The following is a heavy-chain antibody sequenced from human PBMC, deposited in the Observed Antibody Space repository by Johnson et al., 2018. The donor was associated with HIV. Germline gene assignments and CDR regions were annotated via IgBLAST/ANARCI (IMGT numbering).Heavy chain of an antibody. V-gene: IGHV3-48*04. J-gene: IGHJ3*02. CDR3: ARLIAVVIDGFDI. D-gene: IGHD3-22*01. CDR1: GFTFSSYA. Sequence: VQLVESGGGLVQPGGSLRLSCAASGFTFSSYAMSWVRQAPGKGLEWVSYISSSGTTIYYADSVKGRFTISRDNAKNSLYLKMNTLRAEDTAVYYCARLIAVVIDGFDIWGQGTMVTVSA. CDR2: ISSSGTTI.